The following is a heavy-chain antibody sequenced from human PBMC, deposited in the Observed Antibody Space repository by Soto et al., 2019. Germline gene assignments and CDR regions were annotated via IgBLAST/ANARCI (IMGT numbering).Heavy chain of an antibody. CDR1: GFTFSSYS. CDR2: ISSSSSYI. D-gene: IGHD3-16*01. J-gene: IGHJ6*02. Sequence: PGGSLRLSCAASGFTFSSYSMNWVRQAPGKGLEWVSSISSSSSYIYYADSVKGRFTISRDNAKNSLYLQMNSLRAEDTAVYYCARDKGGVDYYYGMDVWGQGTPVTVSS. CDR3: ARDKGGVDYYYGMDV. V-gene: IGHV3-21*01.